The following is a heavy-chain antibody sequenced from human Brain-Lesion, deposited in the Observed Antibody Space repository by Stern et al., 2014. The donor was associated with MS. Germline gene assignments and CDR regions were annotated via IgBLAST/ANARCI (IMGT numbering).Heavy chain of an antibody. V-gene: IGHV5-51*01. CDR1: GYSFTSHW. D-gene: IGHD4-17*01. CDR2: IPPGDSDT. J-gene: IGHJ5*02. CDR3: ARRMTTVTPGFDP. Sequence: VQLEQSGAEVKKPGESLKISCKGSGYSFTSHWIGWVRQLHGKGLEWMGIIPPGDSDTRYDPPLQGPATLSHEKSIRHPSLPWGSLKAPDTAMYYCARRMTTVTPGFDPWGQGTLVTVSS.